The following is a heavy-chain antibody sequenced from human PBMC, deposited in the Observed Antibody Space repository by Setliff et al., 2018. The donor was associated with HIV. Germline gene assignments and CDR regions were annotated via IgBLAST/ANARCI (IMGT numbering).Heavy chain of an antibody. CDR1: GYSISSGYY. D-gene: IGHD2-21*02. CDR3: ARPPRDGGNSRWYFDL. J-gene: IGHJ2*01. CDR2: IYHSGST. V-gene: IGHV4-38-2*01. Sequence: PSETLSLTCAVSGYSISSGYYWGWIRQPPGKGLEWIGSIYHSGSTYYNPSLKSRVTISVDTSKNQFSLKLSSVTAADTAVYYCARPPRDGGNSRWYFDLWGRGTLVTVSS.